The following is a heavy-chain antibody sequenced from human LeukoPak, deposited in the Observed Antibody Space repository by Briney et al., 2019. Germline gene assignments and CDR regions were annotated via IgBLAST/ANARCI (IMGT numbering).Heavy chain of an antibody. CDR2: ISGRGVST. CDR1: GFTFSSYA. Sequence: GGSPRLSCAASGFTFSSYAMSWVRQAPRKGLEWVSAISGRGVSTYGDSVKCRFTISTDRSKSTPYLKMNSLRGEDTAIYYCANAVQEYHGIPVDWGQGTLVTVSS. V-gene: IGHV3-23*01. D-gene: IGHD6-19*01. CDR3: ANAVQEYHGIPVD. J-gene: IGHJ4*02.